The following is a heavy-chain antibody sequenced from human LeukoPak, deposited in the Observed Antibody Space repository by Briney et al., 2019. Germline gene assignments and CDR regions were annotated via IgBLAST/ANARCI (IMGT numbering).Heavy chain of an antibody. V-gene: IGHV4-59*01. CDR1: GGSISSYY. CDR2: IYYSGST. CDR3: AGTYYDYVWGSSSTDY. J-gene: IGHJ4*02. Sequence: PSETLSLTCTVSGGSISSYYWSWIRQPPGKGLEWIGYIYYSGSTNYNPSLKSRVTISVDTSKNQLSLKLSSVTAADTAVCYCAGTYYDYVWGSSSTDYWGQGTLVTVSS. D-gene: IGHD3-16*01.